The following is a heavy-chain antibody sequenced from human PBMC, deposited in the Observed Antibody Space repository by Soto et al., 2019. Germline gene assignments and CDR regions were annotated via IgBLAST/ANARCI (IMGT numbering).Heavy chain of an antibody. D-gene: IGHD3-9*01. CDR1: GYTFTGYY. V-gene: IGHV1-2*02. CDR3: ARAVSYYDILTGPL. Sequence: ASVKVSCKASGYTFTGYYMHWVRQPPGQGLEWMGWINPNSGGTNYAQKFQGRVTMTRDTSISTAYMELSRLRSDDTAVYYCARAVSYYDILTGPLWGQGTLVTVSS. J-gene: IGHJ4*02. CDR2: INPNSGGT.